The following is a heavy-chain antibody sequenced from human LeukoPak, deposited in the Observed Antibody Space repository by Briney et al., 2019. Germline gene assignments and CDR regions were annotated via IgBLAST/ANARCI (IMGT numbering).Heavy chain of an antibody. CDR2: INPSGGST. V-gene: IGHV1-46*01. Sequence: EASVKVSCKASGYTFTDYHMHWARQAPGQGLEWMGIINPSGGSTTYAEKFQGRVTMTRDTSTSTVYMELTSLRSEDTAVYYCARERGIAAAGTWGQGTLVTVSS. D-gene: IGHD6-13*01. J-gene: IGHJ5*02. CDR1: GYTFTDYH. CDR3: ARERGIAAAGT.